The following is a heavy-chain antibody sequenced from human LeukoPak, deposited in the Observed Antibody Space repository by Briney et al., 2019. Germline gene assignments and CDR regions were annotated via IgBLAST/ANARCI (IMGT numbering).Heavy chain of an antibody. J-gene: IGHJ4*02. D-gene: IGHD2-21*02. CDR2: IGTTSGAI. CDR1: GFTFNSYW. V-gene: IGHV3-48*01. Sequence: GGSLRLSCAASGFTFNSYWMSWVRQAPGKGLEWVSYIGTTSGAIYYADSVKGRFTISRDSAKNSLYLQMNSLRAEDTAVYYCARFRTWGDKAFDYWGQGTLVTVSS. CDR3: ARFRTWGDKAFDY.